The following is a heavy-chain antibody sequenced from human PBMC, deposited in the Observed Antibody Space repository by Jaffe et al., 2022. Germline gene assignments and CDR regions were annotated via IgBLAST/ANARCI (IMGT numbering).Heavy chain of an antibody. D-gene: IGHD3-9*01. V-gene: IGHV3-30*02. J-gene: IGHJ3*02. Sequence: QVQLVESGGGVVQPGGSLRLSCAASGFTFSSYGMHWVRQAPGKGLEWVAFIRYDGSNKYYADSVKGRFTISRDNSKNTLYLQMNSLRAEDTAVYYCADLSGDDILTGYYNVPHHAFDIWGQGTMVTVSS. CDR2: IRYDGSNK. CDR1: GFTFSSYG. CDR3: ADLSGDDILTGYYNVPHHAFDI.